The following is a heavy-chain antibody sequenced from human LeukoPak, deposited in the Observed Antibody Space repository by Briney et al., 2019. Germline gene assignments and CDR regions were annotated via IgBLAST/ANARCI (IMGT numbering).Heavy chain of an antibody. CDR3: AKKRWLHSPFDY. D-gene: IGHD5-24*01. CDR1: GFTFSSYA. V-gene: IGHV3-23*01. J-gene: IGHJ4*02. Sequence: PGGSLRLSCAASGFTFSSYAMSWVRQAPGKGLEWVSAISGSGGGTYYADSVKGRFTISRDNSKNTLYLQMNSLRAEDTAVCYCAKKRWLHSPFDYWGQGTLVTVSS. CDR2: ISGSGGGT.